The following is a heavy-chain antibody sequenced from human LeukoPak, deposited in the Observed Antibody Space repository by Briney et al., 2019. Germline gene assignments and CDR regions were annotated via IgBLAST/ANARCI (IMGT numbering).Heavy chain of an antibody. J-gene: IGHJ4*02. V-gene: IGHV1-18*04. D-gene: IGHD4-23*01. CDR3: ARSAVYGGNSDIDY. CDR1: GYTFTGYY. Sequence: ASVKVSCKASGYTFTGYYMHWVRQAPGQGLEWMGWISAYNGNTNYAQKLQGRVTMTTDTSTSTAYMELRSLRSDDTAVYYCARSAVYGGNSDIDYWGQGTLVTVSS. CDR2: ISAYNGNT.